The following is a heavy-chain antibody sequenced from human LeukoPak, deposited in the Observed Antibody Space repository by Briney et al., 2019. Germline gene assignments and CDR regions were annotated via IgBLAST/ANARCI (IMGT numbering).Heavy chain of an antibody. Sequence: GGSLRLSCAASGFTVSNNHMSWVRQAPGKGLEWVSVVYGGGSTYYADSVKGRFTISRDNSKNTLYLQMNSLRAEDTAIYYCAKRITVVARDAFDFWGQGTMVTVSS. J-gene: IGHJ3*01. CDR3: AKRITVVARDAFDF. D-gene: IGHD1-14*01. CDR2: VYGGGST. CDR1: GFTVSNNH. V-gene: IGHV3-53*01.